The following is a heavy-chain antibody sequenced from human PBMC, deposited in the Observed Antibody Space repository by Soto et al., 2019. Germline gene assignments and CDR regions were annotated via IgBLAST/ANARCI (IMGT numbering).Heavy chain of an antibody. CDR3: TTYLRFLEWLDAFDI. D-gene: IGHD3-3*01. J-gene: IGHJ3*02. V-gene: IGHV3-15*01. CDR2: IKSKTDGGTT. Sequence: GGSLRLSCAASGFTFSNAWMSWVRQAPGKGLEWVGRIKSKTDGGTTDYAAPVKGRFTISRDDSKNTLYLQMNSLKTEDTAVYYCTTYLRFLEWLDAFDIWGQGTMVTVSS. CDR1: GFTFSNAW.